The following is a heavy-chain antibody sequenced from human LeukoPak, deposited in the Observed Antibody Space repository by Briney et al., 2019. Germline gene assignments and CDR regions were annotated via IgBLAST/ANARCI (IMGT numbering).Heavy chain of an antibody. CDR3: ARDRYCSSTSCYYYDMDV. CDR1: GGTFSSYA. J-gene: IGHJ6*02. V-gene: IGHV1-69*04. D-gene: IGHD2-2*01. Sequence: SVKVSCKASGGTFSSYAISWVRQAPGQGLEWMGRIIPILGIANYAQKFQGRVTITADKSTSTAYMELSSLRSEDTAVYYCARDRYCSSTSCYYYDMDVWGQGTTVTVSS. CDR2: IIPILGIA.